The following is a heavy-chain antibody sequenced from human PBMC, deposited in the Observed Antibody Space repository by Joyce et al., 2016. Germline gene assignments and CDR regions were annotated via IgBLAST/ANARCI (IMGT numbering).Heavy chain of an antibody. Sequence: EVQLVESGGGLVRPGGSRRLSCAASGFSFNSYSMNWGRQAPGEGREWISNISSSGGEKYYADSVKGRFTISRDNAKDSLYLQMNGLRAEDTAVYYCARKLEPSYYYSYGMNVWGQGTTVTVSS. CDR3: ARKLEPSYYYSYGMNV. J-gene: IGHJ6*02. CDR2: ISSSGGEK. V-gene: IGHV3-48*04. D-gene: IGHD1-1*01. CDR1: GFSFNSYS.